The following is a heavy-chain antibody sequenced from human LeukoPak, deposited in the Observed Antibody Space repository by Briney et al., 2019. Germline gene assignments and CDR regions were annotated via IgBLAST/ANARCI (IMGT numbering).Heavy chain of an antibody. D-gene: IGHD3-3*01. CDR1: GFTFSSYS. CDR2: ISSSSSTL. J-gene: IGHJ4*02. Sequence: PGGSLRLSCAASGFTFSSYSRNWVRQAPGKGLEWVSYISSSSSTLYYAAPVKGRFTISRANAKNSLHLQMNSLRAEDTAVYYCARAPWSAYNSPHDYWGQGTLVTVSS. V-gene: IGHV3-48*01. CDR3: ARAPWSAYNSPHDY.